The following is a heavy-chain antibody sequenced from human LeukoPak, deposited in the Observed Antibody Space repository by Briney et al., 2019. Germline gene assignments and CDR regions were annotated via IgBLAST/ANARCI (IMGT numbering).Heavy chain of an antibody. V-gene: IGHV3-23*01. J-gene: IGHJ6*02. Sequence: GGSLRLSCAASGFTFSSYAMSWVRQAQGKGLEWVSGISGSGGSTYYADSVKGRFTISRDNSKNTLYLQMNSLRAEDTAVYYCAKGQSAYSSGWYAPGYYYYYGMDVWGQGTTVTVSS. CDR2: ISGSGGST. CDR1: GFTFSSYA. CDR3: AKGQSAYSSGWYAPGYYYYYGMDV. D-gene: IGHD6-19*01.